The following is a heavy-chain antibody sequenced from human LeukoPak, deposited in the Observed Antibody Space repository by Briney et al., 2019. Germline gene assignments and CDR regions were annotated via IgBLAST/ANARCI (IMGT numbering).Heavy chain of an antibody. CDR1: GFTFTTYE. V-gene: IGHV3-48*03. Sequence: GGSLRLSCATSGFTFTTYEMNWVRQAPGKGLEWVSHISGSGGAIYYADSVKGRFTISRDNAKNSLYLQMSSLRVEDTAVYYCAGRYCSSTSRTLDYWGQGTLVTVSS. D-gene: IGHD2-2*01. CDR2: ISGSGGAI. J-gene: IGHJ4*02. CDR3: AGRYCSSTSRTLDY.